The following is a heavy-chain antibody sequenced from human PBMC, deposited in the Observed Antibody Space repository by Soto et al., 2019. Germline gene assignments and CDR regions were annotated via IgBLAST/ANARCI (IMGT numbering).Heavy chain of an antibody. CDR1: PGTFNDFD. CDR3: ARDGVGTTTYVGYFDY. CDR2: IRFDGSNT. V-gene: IGHV3-33*01. Sequence: ATSPGTFNDFDKHWVRQAPGKGLEWVAVIRFDGSNTYYADSVKGRFTISRDNPKNMLYLQMNSLRAEDTAIYYCARDGVGTTTYVGYFDYWGLGTLVTVSS. J-gene: IGHJ4*02. D-gene: IGHD1-26*01.